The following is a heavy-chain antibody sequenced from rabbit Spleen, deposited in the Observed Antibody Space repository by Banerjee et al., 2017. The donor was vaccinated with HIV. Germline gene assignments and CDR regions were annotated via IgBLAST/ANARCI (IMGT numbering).Heavy chain of an antibody. CDR2: IDAGGSGFT. J-gene: IGHJ4*01. CDR1: GVSFSVSSY. V-gene: IGHV1S45*01. CDR3: TRDLTDVIGWNFGW. D-gene: IGHD1-1*01. Sequence: QEQLEESGGDLVKPGASLTLTCIASGVSFSVSSYMCWVRQAPGKGLEWIACIDAGGSGFTYFASWAKGRFTISKTSSTTVTLQMTSLTVADTATYFCTRDLTDVIGWNFGWWGPGTLVT.